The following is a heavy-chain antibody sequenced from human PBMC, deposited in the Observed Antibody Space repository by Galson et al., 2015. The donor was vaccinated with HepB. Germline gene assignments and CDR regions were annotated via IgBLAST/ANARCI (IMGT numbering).Heavy chain of an antibody. D-gene: IGHD2-15*01. Sequence: SVKVSCKASGYTFTGYYMYWVRQAPGQGLEWMGRINPNSGGTNYAQKFQGRVTMTRDTSISTAYMELSRLRSDDTAVYYCARAALPYCSGGSCYEQGALDIWGQGTMVTVSS. CDR1: GYTFTGYY. V-gene: IGHV1-2*06. CDR2: INPNSGGT. J-gene: IGHJ3*02. CDR3: ARAALPYCSGGSCYEQGALDI.